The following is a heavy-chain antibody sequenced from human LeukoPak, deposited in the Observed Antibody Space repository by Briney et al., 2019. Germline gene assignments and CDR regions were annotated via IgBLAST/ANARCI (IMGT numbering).Heavy chain of an antibody. CDR3: ARGRTYYYDSSGSANYYFDY. D-gene: IGHD3-22*01. Sequence: SQTLSLTCAISGDSVSSNSAAWNWIRQSPSRGLEWLGRTYYRSKWYNDYAVSVKSRITINPDTSKNQFSLKLSSVTAADTAVYYCARGRTYYYDSSGSANYYFDYWGQGTLVTVSS. V-gene: IGHV6-1*01. CDR1: GDSVSSNSAA. CDR2: TYYRSKWYN. J-gene: IGHJ4*02.